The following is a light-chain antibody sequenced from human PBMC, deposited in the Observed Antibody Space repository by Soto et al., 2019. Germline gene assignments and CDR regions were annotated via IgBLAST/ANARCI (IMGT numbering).Light chain of an antibody. CDR2: DAS. CDR1: QSVSSS. J-gene: IGKJ4*01. CDR3: QQRSSWPLT. V-gene: IGKV3-11*01. Sequence: EIVLTQSPATLSFSPGETATLSCRASQSVSSSLAWYQQKPGQTPRLLIYDASNRATGIPARFSGSGSGTIFTLTVSSLEPEDFAVYYCQQRSSWPLTFGGGTKVEIK.